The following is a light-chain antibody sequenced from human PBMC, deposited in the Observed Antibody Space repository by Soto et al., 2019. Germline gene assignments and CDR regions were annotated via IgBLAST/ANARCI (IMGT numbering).Light chain of an antibody. Sequence: DIQMTQSPSTLSASVGDRVTFTCRASQNIYNYLAWYQQKPGKAPKPLIYKASNLESGVPSRFSGSGSGKEFSLTISSLQPDDFSTYYFHPDSVTSSFGPGTKVDVK. CDR1: QNIYNY. V-gene: IGKV1-5*03. CDR2: KAS. J-gene: IGKJ3*01. CDR3: HPDSVTSS.